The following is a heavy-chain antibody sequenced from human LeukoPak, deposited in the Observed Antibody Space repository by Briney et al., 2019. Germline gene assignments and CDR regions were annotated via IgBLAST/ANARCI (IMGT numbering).Heavy chain of an antibody. Sequence: PSETLSLTCTVSGGSISSGDYYWSWIRQPPGKGLEWIGSIYYSGSTYYNPSLKSRVTISVDTSKNQFSLKLSSVTAADTAVYYCARGGEDYYDSSGYLGAFDIWGQGTMVTVS. D-gene: IGHD3-22*01. CDR1: GGSISSGDYY. CDR2: IYYSGST. CDR3: ARGGEDYYDSSGYLGAFDI. J-gene: IGHJ3*02. V-gene: IGHV4-39*07.